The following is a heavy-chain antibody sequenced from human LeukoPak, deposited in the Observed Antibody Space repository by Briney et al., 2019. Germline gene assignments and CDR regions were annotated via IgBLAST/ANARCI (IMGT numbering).Heavy chain of an antibody. CDR3: ARRGIRDGYNYADY. D-gene: IGHD5-24*01. V-gene: IGHV5-51*01. CDR1: GYTFTTYW. CDR2: VYGDDSDT. Sequence: GESLKISCKASGYTFTTYWIGWVCQMPGKGLEWMGIVYGDDSDTRYSPSFQGQVTISADKSTTTAYLQWSSLKASDTAIYYCARRGIRDGYNYADYWGQGTLVTVSS. J-gene: IGHJ4*02.